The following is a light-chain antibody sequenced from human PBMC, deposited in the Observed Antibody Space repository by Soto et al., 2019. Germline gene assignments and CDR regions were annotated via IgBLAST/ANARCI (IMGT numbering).Light chain of an antibody. CDR3: QQYDSYPRT. V-gene: IGKV1-5*03. Sequence: DIQMTQSPSTLSASVGDRVTITCRASESISGWLAWYQQKPGKAPKLVIFKASTLESGVPSRFSGSGSGTEFTLNMSSLQPDDFATYYCQQYDSYPRTFGQGTKVEIK. CDR2: KAS. J-gene: IGKJ1*01. CDR1: ESISGW.